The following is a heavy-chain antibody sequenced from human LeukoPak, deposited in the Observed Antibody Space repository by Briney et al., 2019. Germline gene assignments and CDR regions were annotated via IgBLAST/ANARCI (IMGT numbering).Heavy chain of an antibody. CDR2: IIPIFGTA. D-gene: IGHD5-18*01. CDR1: GYTFTSYG. Sequence: SVKVSCKASGYTFTSYGIGWVRQAPGQGLEWMGGIIPIFGTANYAQKFQGRVTITADESTSTAYMELSSLRSEDTAVYYCARDHRSYGHYYFDYWGQGTLVTVSS. CDR3: ARDHRSYGHYYFDY. V-gene: IGHV1-69*13. J-gene: IGHJ4*02.